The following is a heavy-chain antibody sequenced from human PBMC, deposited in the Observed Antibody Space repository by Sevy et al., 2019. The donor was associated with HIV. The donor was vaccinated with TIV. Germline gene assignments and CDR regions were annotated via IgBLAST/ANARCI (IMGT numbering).Heavy chain of an antibody. CDR2: ISSAGRNK. V-gene: IGHV3-30*04. CDR1: GLTFSSHA. D-gene: IGHD6-19*01. Sequence: GGSRRLSCAASGLTFSSHAMHWVRQAPGKGLEWVAVISSAGRNKYYEDSVKARLTNSRDNPKNTLYLQMNSLRPEDTAVYYCTRDAGYSIAWSPSDYWGQGTLVTVSS. J-gene: IGHJ4*02. CDR3: TRDAGYSIAWSPSDY.